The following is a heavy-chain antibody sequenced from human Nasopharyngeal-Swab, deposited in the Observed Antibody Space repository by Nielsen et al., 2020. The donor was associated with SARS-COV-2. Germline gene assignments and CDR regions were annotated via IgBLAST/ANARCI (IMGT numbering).Heavy chain of an antibody. CDR2: VSHDGSNK. V-gene: IGHV3-30*18. J-gene: IGHJ1*01. CDR1: GFTFSNYR. D-gene: IGHD2-2*02. CDR3: AKGVDIVVIPAAISSEYFHH. Sequence: GGSLRLSCAASGFTFSNYRMHWVRQAPGKGLEWVAIVSHDGSNKYYADSVKGRFTISRDNSKNTLYLQVNSLRTEDTAVYYCAKGVDIVVIPAAISSEYFHHWGQGTLVTVSS.